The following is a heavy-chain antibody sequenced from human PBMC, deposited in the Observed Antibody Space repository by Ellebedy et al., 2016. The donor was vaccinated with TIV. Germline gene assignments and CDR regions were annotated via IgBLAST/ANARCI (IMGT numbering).Heavy chain of an antibody. J-gene: IGHJ4*02. Sequence: PGGSLRLSCAVSGFTFSSYWRPWVRQAPGKGLVWVSRITPDGSFTSYADPVKGRFTISRDNAKNTLYLQMNSLRAEDTAVYYCARDQIDYYHSSGDDFDYWGQGTLVTVSS. V-gene: IGHV3-74*01. CDR1: GFTFSSYW. CDR2: ITPDGSFT. D-gene: IGHD3-22*01. CDR3: ARDQIDYYHSSGDDFDY.